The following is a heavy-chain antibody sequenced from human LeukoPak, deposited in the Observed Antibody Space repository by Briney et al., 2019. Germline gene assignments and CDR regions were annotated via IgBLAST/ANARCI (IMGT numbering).Heavy chain of an antibody. Sequence: ASVKVSCKASGYTFTSYGISWVRQAPGQGLEWMGGIIPIFGTANYAQKFQGRVTITADKSTSTAYMELSSLRSEDTAVYYCASGAVPFGGVIVLDWFDPWGQGTLVTVSS. D-gene: IGHD3-16*02. CDR1: GYTFTSYG. CDR2: IIPIFGTA. CDR3: ASGAVPFGGVIVLDWFDP. J-gene: IGHJ5*02. V-gene: IGHV1-69*06.